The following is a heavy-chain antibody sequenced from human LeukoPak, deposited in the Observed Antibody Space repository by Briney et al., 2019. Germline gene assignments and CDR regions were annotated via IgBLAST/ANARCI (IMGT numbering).Heavy chain of an antibody. D-gene: IGHD6-19*01. CDR3: ARDRKGIAVAPFDP. V-gene: IGHV4-30-2*01. J-gene: IGHJ5*02. Sequence: PSETLSLTCAVSGGSISSGGYSWSWIRQPPGKGLEWIGYIYHSGSTYYNPSLKSRVTISVDRSKNQFSLKLSSVTAADTAVYYCARDRKGIAVAPFDPWGQGTLVTVSS. CDR2: IYHSGST. CDR1: GGSISSGGYS.